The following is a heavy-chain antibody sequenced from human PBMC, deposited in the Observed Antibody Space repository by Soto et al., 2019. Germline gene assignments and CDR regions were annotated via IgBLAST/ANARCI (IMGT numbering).Heavy chain of an antibody. J-gene: IGHJ4*02. D-gene: IGHD2-15*01. CDR2: INHSGST. CDR3: ARWVEVSLDYFDS. V-gene: IGHV4-34*01. CDR1: GGSFSGYY. Sequence: SETLSLTCAVYGGSFSGYYWTWIRQPPGTGLEWIGEINHSGSTNYNPSLKSRVAISVDTSKNQFSLYLNSVTAADTAVYYCARWVEVSLDYFDSWGQGTLVTVSS.